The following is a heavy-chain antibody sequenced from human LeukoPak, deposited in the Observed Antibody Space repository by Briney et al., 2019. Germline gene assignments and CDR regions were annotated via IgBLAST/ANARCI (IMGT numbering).Heavy chain of an antibody. CDR3: ARVQLRFLEWLLSPPDY. V-gene: IGHV3-21*01. Sequence: GGSLRLSCAASGFTFSSYSMNWVRQAPGKGLEWVSSISSSSSYIYYADSVKGRFTISRDNAKDSLYLQMNSLRAENTAVYYCARVQLRFLEWLLSPPDYWGQGTLVTVSS. CDR1: GFTFSSYS. J-gene: IGHJ4*02. CDR2: ISSSSSYI. D-gene: IGHD3-3*01.